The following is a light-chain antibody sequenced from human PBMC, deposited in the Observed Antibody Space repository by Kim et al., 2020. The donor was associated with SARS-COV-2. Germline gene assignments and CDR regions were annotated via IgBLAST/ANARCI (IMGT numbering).Light chain of an antibody. Sequence: PGERATLSCRASQSINTNLGWYQQNPGQAPRSLIYDASTRATGVPPRFSGSGFGTEFTLTISSLQSEDSAIYYCQQYNNWFSITFGQGTRLEIK. J-gene: IGKJ5*01. CDR2: DAS. CDR1: QSINTN. V-gene: IGKV3-15*01. CDR3: QQYNNWFSIT.